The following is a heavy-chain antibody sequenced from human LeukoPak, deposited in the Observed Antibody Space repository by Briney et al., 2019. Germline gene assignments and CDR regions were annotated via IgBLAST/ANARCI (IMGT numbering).Heavy chain of an antibody. D-gene: IGHD3-22*01. J-gene: IGHJ3*02. CDR3: ARGLLGSSYYSGNDVFDI. CDR1: GFTFSDYY. Sequence: GGSLRLSCAASGFTFSDYYMSWIRQAPGKGLEWVSYISSSGSTIYYADSVKGRLTIPTDNSKNTLYLQMNSLRAEDTAVYYCARGLLGSSYYSGNDVFDIWGQGTMVTVSS. V-gene: IGHV3-11*01. CDR2: ISSSGSTI.